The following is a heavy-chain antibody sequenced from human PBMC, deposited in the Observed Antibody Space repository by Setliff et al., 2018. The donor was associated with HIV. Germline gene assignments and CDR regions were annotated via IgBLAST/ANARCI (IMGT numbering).Heavy chain of an antibody. CDR2: IHSSGTT. Sequence: SETLSLTCSVSGDSIGAYHWSWIRQPPGRGLEWIGYIHSSGTTHYNPSLSSRVTISFDASKKYFSRKLTSVTAADTAMYYCARDPGITAAGTEYFDSWGQGILVTVSS. V-gene: IGHV4-59*01. D-gene: IGHD6-13*01. CDR3: ARDPGITAAGTEYFDS. J-gene: IGHJ4*02. CDR1: GDSIGAYH.